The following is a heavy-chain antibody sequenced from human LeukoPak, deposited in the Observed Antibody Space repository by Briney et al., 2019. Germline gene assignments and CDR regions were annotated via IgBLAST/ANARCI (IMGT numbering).Heavy chain of an antibody. J-gene: IGHJ5*02. Sequence: ASVKVSRKASGYTFTSYDINWVRQATGQGLEWMGWMNPHSGNTVYAQKFQGRVTITRNTAISTAHMELSSLRSEDTAVYYCARDPIVGATTDWFDPWGQGTLVTVSS. CDR3: ARDPIVGATTDWFDP. V-gene: IGHV1-8*01. D-gene: IGHD1-26*01. CDR1: GYTFTSYD. CDR2: MNPHSGNT.